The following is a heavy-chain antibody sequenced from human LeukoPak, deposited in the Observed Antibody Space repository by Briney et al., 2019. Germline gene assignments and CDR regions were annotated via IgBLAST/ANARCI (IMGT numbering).Heavy chain of an antibody. CDR3: ARGEGYCSSGSCYNWFDP. Sequence: PSETLSLTCTVSGGSISSYYWSWIRQPPGKGLEWIGYIYYSGSTNYNPSLKSRVTISVDTSKNQFSLKLSSVTAADTAVYYCARGEGYCSSGSCYNWFDPWGQGTLVTVSS. CDR1: GGSISSYY. J-gene: IGHJ5*02. D-gene: IGHD2-15*01. CDR2: IYYSGST. V-gene: IGHV4-59*01.